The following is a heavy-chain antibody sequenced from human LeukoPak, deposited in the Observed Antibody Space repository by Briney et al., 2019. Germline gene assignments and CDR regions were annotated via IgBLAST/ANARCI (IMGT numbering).Heavy chain of an antibody. CDR2: IYYSGST. CDR1: GGSISSYY. CDR3: ARDFAGPRFDP. J-gene: IGHJ5*02. V-gene: IGHV4-59*01. Sequence: PSEALSLTCTVSGGSISSYYWSWIRQPPGKGLEWIGYIYYSGSTNYNPSLKSRVTISVDTSKNQFSLKLSSVTAADTAVYYCARDFAGPRFDPWGQGTLVTVSS.